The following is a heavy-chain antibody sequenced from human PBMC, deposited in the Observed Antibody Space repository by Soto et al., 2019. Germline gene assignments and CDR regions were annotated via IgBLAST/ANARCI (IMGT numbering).Heavy chain of an antibody. CDR2: IFYSGST. CDR3: ARRYGWLYFDY. CDR1: GDSISSSNYF. Sequence: SESLSLTCAVSGDSISSSNYFWGWIRQPPGKGLEWIGTIFYSGSTYYNPSLKSRVTISVDTSKNQFSLRLISVTAADTALYYCARRYGWLYFDYWGQGSLVTVSS. D-gene: IGHD6-19*01. V-gene: IGHV4-39*01. J-gene: IGHJ4*02.